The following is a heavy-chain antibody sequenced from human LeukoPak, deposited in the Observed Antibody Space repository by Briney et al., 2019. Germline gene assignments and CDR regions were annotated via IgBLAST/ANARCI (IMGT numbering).Heavy chain of an antibody. V-gene: IGHV4-59*04. CDR2: IYHSGTT. D-gene: IGHD5-12*01. CDR1: GDSISSYY. Sequence: SETLSLTCTVSGDSISSYYWSWIRQPPGKGLEWIGYIYHSGTTYNNPSLESRVTISVDRSKNKFSLKLRSVTAADTAVYYCACRGLREYYFDHWGQGTLVTVSS. J-gene: IGHJ4*02. CDR3: ACRGLREYYFDH.